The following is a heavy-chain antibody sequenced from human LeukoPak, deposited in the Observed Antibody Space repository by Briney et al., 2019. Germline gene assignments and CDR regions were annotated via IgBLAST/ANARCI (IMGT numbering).Heavy chain of an antibody. D-gene: IGHD5-24*01. CDR3: AKARDAYNFYYFDY. CDR1: GFTFSSYV. Sequence: GGSLRLSCAGSGFTFSSYVMSWVRQAPGKGLERVSIISGGGVKTYYADSVKGRFTISRDNSKNTLYLQMNSLRAEDTAVYYCAKARDAYNFYYFDYWGQGTLVTVSS. CDR2: ISGGGVKT. V-gene: IGHV3-23*01. J-gene: IGHJ4*02.